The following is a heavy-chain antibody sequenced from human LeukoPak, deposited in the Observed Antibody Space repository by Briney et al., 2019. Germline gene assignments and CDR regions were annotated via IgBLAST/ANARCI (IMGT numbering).Heavy chain of an antibody. D-gene: IGHD3-22*01. CDR3: AKGQQRYYYDSSGYTFDY. V-gene: IGHV3-43*02. J-gene: IGHJ4*02. CDR1: GFTFDDYA. Sequence: GGSLRLSCAASGFTFDDYAMHWVRQAPGKGLEWVSLISGDGGSTYYADSVKGRFTISRDNSKNSLYLQMNSLRTEDTALYYCAKGQQRYYYDSSGYTFDYWGQGNLVTVSS. CDR2: ISGDGGST.